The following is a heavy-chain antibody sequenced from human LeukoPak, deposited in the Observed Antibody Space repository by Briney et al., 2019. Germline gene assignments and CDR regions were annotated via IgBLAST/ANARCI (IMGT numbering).Heavy chain of an antibody. CDR1: GGTFSSYA. CDR2: ISAYNGNT. D-gene: IGHD6-6*01. CDR3: ARADSSSFDY. Sequence: ASVKVSCKASGGTFSSYAISWVRQAPGQGLEWMGWISAYNGNTNYAQKLQGRVTMTTDTSTSTAYMELRSLRSDDTAVYYCARADSSSFDYWGQGTLVTVSS. V-gene: IGHV1-18*01. J-gene: IGHJ4*02.